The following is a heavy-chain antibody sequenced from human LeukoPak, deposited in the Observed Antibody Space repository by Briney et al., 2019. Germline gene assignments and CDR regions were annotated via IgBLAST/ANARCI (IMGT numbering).Heavy chain of an antibody. J-gene: IGHJ5*02. CDR1: GGSISSGGYY. CDR3: ARVSLNMGWFDP. Sequence: SETLSLTRTVSGGSISSGGYYWSWIRQPPGKGLEWIGYIYHSGSTYYNPSLKSRVTISVDRSKNQFSLKLSSVTAADTAVYYCARVSLNMGWFDPWGQGTLVTVSS. D-gene: IGHD3-10*01. CDR2: IYHSGST. V-gene: IGHV4-30-2*01.